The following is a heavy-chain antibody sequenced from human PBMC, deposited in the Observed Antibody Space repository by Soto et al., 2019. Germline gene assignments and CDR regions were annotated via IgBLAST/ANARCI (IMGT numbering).Heavy chain of an antibody. Sequence: QVQLQESGPGLVKPSQTPSLTCTVSGVSISSATYYWIWIRQDPGKGLEWIGYIYPSGSTYYNPSLESRVIISVDTSKNQFSLRLTSVTAADTAVYYCAREYTSDSNNFDCWGQGALVTVSS. D-gene: IGHD1-1*01. CDR2: IYPSGST. V-gene: IGHV4-31*03. CDR1: GVSISSATYY. J-gene: IGHJ4*02. CDR3: AREYTSDSNNFDC.